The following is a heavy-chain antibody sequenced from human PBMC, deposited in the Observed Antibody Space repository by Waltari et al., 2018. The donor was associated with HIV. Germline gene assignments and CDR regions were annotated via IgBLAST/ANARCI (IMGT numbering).Heavy chain of an antibody. CDR1: GFTFPTYP. CDR2: SSDRGSTT. V-gene: IGHV3-23*01. J-gene: IGHJ6*02. D-gene: IGHD2-8*01. Sequence: VDLLESGGRLVQPGGSLRLSCVGSGFTFPTYPMSWVRQAPGKGLEWFAGSSDRGSTTFYADSVKGRFTISRDNSKNTIYLQIDSLRADDTAVYYCAKPRMEYAIRDHFFGLDVWGQGTTVTVSS. CDR3: AKPRMEYAIRDHFFGLDV.